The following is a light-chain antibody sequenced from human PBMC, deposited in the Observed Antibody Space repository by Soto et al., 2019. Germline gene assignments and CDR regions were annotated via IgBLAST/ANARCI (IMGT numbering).Light chain of an antibody. CDR3: SSYAGNNNLV. Sequence: QSVLTQPPSASGSPGQSVTISCTGTSSDVGAYNYVSWYQQHPGKAPKLMIYEVNKRPSGVPARFSGSKSGNTASLTVSGLQAEDEADYYCSSYAGNNNLVFGGGTQLTVL. CDR2: EVN. J-gene: IGLJ2*01. CDR1: SSDVGAYNY. V-gene: IGLV2-8*01.